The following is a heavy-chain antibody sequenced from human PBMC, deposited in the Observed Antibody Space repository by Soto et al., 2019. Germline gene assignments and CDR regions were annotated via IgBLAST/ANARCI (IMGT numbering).Heavy chain of an antibody. J-gene: IGHJ4*02. Sequence: ASVKVSCKASGYTFTSYAMHWVRQAPGQRLEWMGWINAGNGNTKYSQKFQGRVTITRDTSASTAYMELSSLRSEDTAVYYCARSSVVVTALDYPGRGTLVTVSS. CDR2: INAGNGNT. CDR3: ARSSVVVTALDY. D-gene: IGHD2-21*02. CDR1: GYTFTSYA. V-gene: IGHV1-3*01.